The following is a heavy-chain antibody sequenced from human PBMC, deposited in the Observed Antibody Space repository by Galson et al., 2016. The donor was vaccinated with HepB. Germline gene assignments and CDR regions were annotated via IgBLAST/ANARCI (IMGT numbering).Heavy chain of an antibody. D-gene: IGHD2-15*01. J-gene: IGHJ4*02. V-gene: IGHV3-7*04. CDR1: GFTLSNHW. CDR2: INLDGGEK. Sequence: SLRLSCAASGFTLSNHWMTWVRQAPGKGLEWVANINLDGGEKHYVDSVMGRFTISRDNAKNSLSLQMNSLRGDDTAVYYCARGVAQGYWGQGTLVTLSS. CDR3: ARGVAQGY.